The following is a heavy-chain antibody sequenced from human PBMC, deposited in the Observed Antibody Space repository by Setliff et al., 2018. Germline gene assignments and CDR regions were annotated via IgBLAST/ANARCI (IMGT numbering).Heavy chain of an antibody. D-gene: IGHD3-10*01. CDR3: ARLSWDGLRYHGLDV. J-gene: IGHJ6*02. V-gene: IGHV4-59*01. CDR1: GVSISNYY. CDR2: IQKSGGT. Sequence: TRARTCNVSGVSISNYYWSWNRQPPGKGLECIGYIQKSGGTKYNPSLKSRVTISVDTSTNQFSLKLRSVTAADTAVYSCARLSWDGLRYHGLDVWCQGTTVTVSS.